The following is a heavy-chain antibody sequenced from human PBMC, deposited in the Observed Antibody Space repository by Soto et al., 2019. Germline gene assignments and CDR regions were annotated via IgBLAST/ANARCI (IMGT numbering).Heavy chain of an antibody. Sequence: EVQLLESGGGLVQPGGSLRLSCAASGFTFSSYAMSWVRQAPGKGLEWVSAISGSGGSTYYADSVKGRFTISRDNSKNTLYLQMNSLRAEATAVYYCVKGVAAAGTYYWGQGTLVTVSS. J-gene: IGHJ4*02. CDR2: ISGSGGST. V-gene: IGHV3-23*01. CDR3: VKGVAAAGTYY. CDR1: GFTFSSYA. D-gene: IGHD6-13*01.